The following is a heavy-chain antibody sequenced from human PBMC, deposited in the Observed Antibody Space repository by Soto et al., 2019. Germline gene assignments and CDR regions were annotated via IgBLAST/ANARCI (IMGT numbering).Heavy chain of an antibody. CDR2: IIPIFGTA. Sequence: QVQLVQSGAEVKKPGSSVKVSCKASGGTFSSYAISWVRQAPGQGLEWMGGIIPIFGTANYAQKFQGRVTITAHDASSTDYRDMSSLRSEDTAVYYCARGGYYDILPGLRGGGFDPWGQGTLVTVSS. CDR1: GGTFSSYA. J-gene: IGHJ5*02. V-gene: IGHV1-69*12. CDR3: ARGGYYDILPGLRGGGFDP. D-gene: IGHD3-9*01.